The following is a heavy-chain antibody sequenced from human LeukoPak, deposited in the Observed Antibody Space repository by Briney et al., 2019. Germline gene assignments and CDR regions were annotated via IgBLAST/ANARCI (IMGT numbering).Heavy chain of an antibody. CDR2: IYYSGST. J-gene: IGHJ4*02. D-gene: IGHD6-13*01. V-gene: IGHV4-59*01. Sequence: SETLSLTCTVSGGSISSYYWSWIRQPPGKGLEWIGYIYYSGSTNYNPSLKSRVTISVDTSKNQFSLKLSSVTAADTAVYYCARGVYIAAAQYAYWGQGTLVTVSS. CDR1: GGSISSYY. CDR3: ARGVYIAAAQYAY.